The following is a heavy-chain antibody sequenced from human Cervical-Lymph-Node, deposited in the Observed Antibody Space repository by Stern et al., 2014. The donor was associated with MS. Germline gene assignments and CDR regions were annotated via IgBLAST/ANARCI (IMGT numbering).Heavy chain of an antibody. CDR3: ANPLPYAN. CDR2: VNPTAGRT. CDR1: GDSFASYP. J-gene: IGHJ1*01. D-gene: IGHD4-17*01. V-gene: IGHV1-46*03. Sequence: QVQLVQSGAEVKKPGASVKVSCKASGDSFASYPIHWLRQAPGQGPVWMGIVNPTAGRTTYAQTFKGRVTMTRDTSTRTVYMELSSLRPEDTAMYFCANPLPYANWGQGTRVTVSS.